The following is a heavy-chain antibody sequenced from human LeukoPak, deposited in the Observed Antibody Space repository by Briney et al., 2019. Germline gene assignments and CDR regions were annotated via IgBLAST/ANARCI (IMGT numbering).Heavy chain of an antibody. Sequence: PSETLSLTCTVSGDSISRYYWSWIRQPPGKGLEWIGYIYYSGSTNYNPSLKSRVTILVDTSKNQFSLKLSSVTAADTAVYYCAKDRSDAFDIWGQGTMVTVSS. J-gene: IGHJ3*02. D-gene: IGHD1-26*01. CDR1: GDSISRYY. CDR3: AKDRSDAFDI. CDR2: IYYSGST. V-gene: IGHV4-59*01.